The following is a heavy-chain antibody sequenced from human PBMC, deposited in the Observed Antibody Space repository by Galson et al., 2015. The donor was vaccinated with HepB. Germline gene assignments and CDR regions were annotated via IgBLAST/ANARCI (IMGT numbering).Heavy chain of an antibody. CDR2: ISYDGNNK. Sequence: LRLSCAASGFTFSRYAMHWVRQAPGKGLEWVAVISYDGNNKYYADSVKGRFTISRDNSKNTLYLQMNSLRAEDTAVYYCARDLFPAPNYPPFIYYYGMDVWGQGTTVAVSS. CDR1: GFTFSRYA. CDR3: ARDLFPAPNYPPFIYYYGMDV. V-gene: IGHV3-30-3*01. D-gene: IGHD4/OR15-4a*01. J-gene: IGHJ6*02.